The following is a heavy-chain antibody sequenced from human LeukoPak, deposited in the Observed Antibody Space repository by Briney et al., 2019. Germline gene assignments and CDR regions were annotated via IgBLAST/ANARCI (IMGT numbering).Heavy chain of an antibody. CDR2: FDPEDGER. Sequence: GASVKVSCKVSVYTFTELAMHWVRQAPGKGLEWMGSFDPEDGERIYAQKLQGRLIMTEHTSTDTAYLELSSLRSDDTAVYYCAPRNVYKGYFDNWGQGTLVTVSS. J-gene: IGHJ4*02. CDR3: APRNVYKGYFDN. D-gene: IGHD5-24*01. V-gene: IGHV1-24*01. CDR1: VYTFTELA.